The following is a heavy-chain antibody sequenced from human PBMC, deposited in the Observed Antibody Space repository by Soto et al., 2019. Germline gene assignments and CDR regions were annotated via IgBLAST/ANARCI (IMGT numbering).Heavy chain of an antibody. CDR2: IHYSGST. V-gene: IGHV4-59*01. Sequence: QVQLQESGPGLVKPSETLSLTCTVSGGSISSYYWGWIRQPPGKGLEWIGYIHYSGSTNYNPSLRSRVTISVDTPKHQFSLKVNSMFAADTAIYYCARGGVAARKGRWFDPWGQGTLVTVSS. D-gene: IGHD6-25*01. CDR3: ARGGVAARKGRWFDP. CDR1: GGSISSYY. J-gene: IGHJ5*02.